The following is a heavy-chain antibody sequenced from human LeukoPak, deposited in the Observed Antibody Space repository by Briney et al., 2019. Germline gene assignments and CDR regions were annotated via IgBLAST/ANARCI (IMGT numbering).Heavy chain of an antibody. CDR2: INHSGST. Sequence: SETLSLTCAVYGGSFSGYYWSWIRQPPGKGLEWIGEINHSGSTNYNPSLKSRVTISVDTSKNQFSLKLSSVTAADTAVYYCARDGPPAGLPFDCWGQGTLVTVSS. V-gene: IGHV4-34*01. CDR1: GGSFSGYY. D-gene: IGHD5-24*01. J-gene: IGHJ4*02. CDR3: ARDGPPAGLPFDC.